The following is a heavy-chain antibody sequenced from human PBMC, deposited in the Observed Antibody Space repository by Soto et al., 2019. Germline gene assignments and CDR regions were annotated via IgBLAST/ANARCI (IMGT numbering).Heavy chain of an antibody. Sequence: QVQLVQSGAEVKKPGSSVKVSCKASGGTLSSYTCSWVRQAPGQGLELMGRVIPNLGVTNYAKQFRGRFTIVVDTSTSTAYMELNSLRYEDTAVYYCARDKGYCSDTSCPDFYYWGQGTLVTVSS. CDR1: GGTLSSYT. D-gene: IGHD2-15*01. V-gene: IGHV1-69*08. CDR3: ARDKGYCSDTSCPDFYY. J-gene: IGHJ4*02. CDR2: VIPNLGVT.